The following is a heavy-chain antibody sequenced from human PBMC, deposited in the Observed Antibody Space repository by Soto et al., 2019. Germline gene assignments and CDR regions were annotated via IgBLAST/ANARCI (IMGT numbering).Heavy chain of an antibody. V-gene: IGHV1-24*01. J-gene: IGHJ6*02. CDR3: ATSAVLRYFDWLPNSAHYYDYGMDV. CDR1: GYTLTELS. Sequence: GASVKVSCKVSGYTLTELSMHWVRQAPGKALEWMGGFAPEDGETSYAQKFQGRVTMTEDTSTDTAYMELSSLRSEDTAVYYCATSAVLRYFDWLPNSAHYYDYGMDVWGQGTTVTVSS. D-gene: IGHD3-9*01. CDR2: FAPEDGET.